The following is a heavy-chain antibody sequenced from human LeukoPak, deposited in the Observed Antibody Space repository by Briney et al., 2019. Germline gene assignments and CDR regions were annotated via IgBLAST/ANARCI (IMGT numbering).Heavy chain of an antibody. CDR2: ILYDGSNK. CDR3: AREVLVYTAMVGFDP. CDR1: GLTFSDYG. Sequence: GGSLRLSCAASGLTFSDYGMHWVRQAPGKGLEWVAVILYDGSNKYYADSVKGRFTISRDNSKNTLYMQMNSLRGEDTAVYYCAREVLVYTAMVGFDPWGQGTLVTVSS. V-gene: IGHV3-33*01. D-gene: IGHD5-18*01. J-gene: IGHJ5*02.